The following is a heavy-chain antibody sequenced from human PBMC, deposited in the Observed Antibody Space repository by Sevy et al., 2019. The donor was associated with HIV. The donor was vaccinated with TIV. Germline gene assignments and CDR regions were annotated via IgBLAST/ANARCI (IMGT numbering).Heavy chain of an antibody. Sequence: GGSLRLSCAASGFTFTSYAMSWVRQAPGKGLEWVSAISGSESSTYYADSVKGRFTISRDNSKNTLYLQMNNLRAEDTALYYCAQDIVVVVGDAFDIWGQGTMVTVSS. D-gene: IGHD2-2*01. CDR1: GFTFTSYA. CDR3: AQDIVVVVGDAFDI. V-gene: IGHV3-23*01. CDR2: ISGSESST. J-gene: IGHJ3*02.